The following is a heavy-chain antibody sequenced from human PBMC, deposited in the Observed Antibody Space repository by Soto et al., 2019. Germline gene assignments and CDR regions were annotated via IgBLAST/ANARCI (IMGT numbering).Heavy chain of an antibody. Sequence: ASVKVSCKASGYTFTRYGISWVRPAPGQGLEWMGWISAYNGNTNYAQKLQGRVTMTTDTSTSTAYMELRSLRSDDTAVYYCARLRGSRSWYLTPNWFDPWGQGTLVTVSS. J-gene: IGHJ5*02. CDR1: GYTFTRYG. CDR3: ARLRGSRSWYLTPNWFDP. D-gene: IGHD6-13*01. CDR2: ISAYNGNT. V-gene: IGHV1-18*01.